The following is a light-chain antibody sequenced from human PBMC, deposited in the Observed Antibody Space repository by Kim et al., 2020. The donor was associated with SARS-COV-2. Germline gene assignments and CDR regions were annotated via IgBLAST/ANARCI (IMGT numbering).Light chain of an antibody. V-gene: IGKV4-1*01. Sequence: RATINCKSSQSVLYSSNNKNYLAWYQQKPGQPPKLLIYWASTRESGVPDRFSGSGSGTDFTLTISSLQAEDVAVYYCQQYYSTPYTFGQGTQAGD. J-gene: IGKJ2*01. CDR2: WAS. CDR1: QSVLYSSNNKNY. CDR3: QQYYSTPYT.